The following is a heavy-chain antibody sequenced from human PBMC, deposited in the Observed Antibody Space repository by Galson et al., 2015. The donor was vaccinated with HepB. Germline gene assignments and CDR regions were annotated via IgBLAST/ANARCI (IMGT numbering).Heavy chain of an antibody. Sequence: SVKVSCKASGYTFSSYTIHWVRQAPGQRLEWMGWINAGNGDTKHSQKLQDRVTITRDTSASTAYMELSSLRFEDTAVYYCAGDTGITTYAFDIWGQGTMVTVSS. D-gene: IGHD1/OR15-1a*01. V-gene: IGHV1-3*01. CDR2: INAGNGDT. CDR1: GYTFSSYT. CDR3: AGDTGITTYAFDI. J-gene: IGHJ3*02.